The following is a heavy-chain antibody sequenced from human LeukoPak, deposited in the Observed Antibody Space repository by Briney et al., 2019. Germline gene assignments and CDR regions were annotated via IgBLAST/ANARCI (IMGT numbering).Heavy chain of an antibody. CDR3: AGVALTGTTSPFDY. CDR2: IKSKTDGGTT. D-gene: IGHD1-7*01. CDR1: GFTFSNAW. J-gene: IGHJ4*02. Sequence: GGSLRLSCVASGFTFSNAWLNWVRQAPGKGLEWVGRIKSKTDGGTTDYAAPVKGRFTMSRDDSKNTLYLQMNSLKTEDTAVYYCAGVALTGTTSPFDYWGQGTLVTVSS. V-gene: IGHV3-15*07.